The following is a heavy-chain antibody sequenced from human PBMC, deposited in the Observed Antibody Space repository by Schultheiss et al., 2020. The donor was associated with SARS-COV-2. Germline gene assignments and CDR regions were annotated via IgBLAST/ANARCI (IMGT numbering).Heavy chain of an antibody. CDR2: IYYSGST. V-gene: IGHV4-61*08. Sequence: SETLSLTCAVSGGSISSGGYSWSWIRQPPGKGLEWIGYIYYSGSTNYNPSLKSRVTISVDTSKNQFSLKLNSVTAADTAVYYCARSPFTIFGVITPYYFDYWGQGTLVTVSS. D-gene: IGHD3-3*01. CDR3: ARSPFTIFGVITPYYFDY. CDR1: GGSISSGGYS. J-gene: IGHJ4*02.